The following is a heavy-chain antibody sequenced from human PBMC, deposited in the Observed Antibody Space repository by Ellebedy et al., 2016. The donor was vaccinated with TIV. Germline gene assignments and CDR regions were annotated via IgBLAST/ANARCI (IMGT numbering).Heavy chain of an antibody. CDR3: ARGLTMYYFDY. CDR1: GFTFSSYS. V-gene: IGHV3-48*02. D-gene: IGHD3-10*02. CDR2: ISSSSSTI. Sequence: GGSLRLSCAASGFTFSSYSMNWVRQAPGKGLEWISYISSSSSTIYYADSVKGRFTISRDNAKNSLYLQTNSPRDEDTAVYYCARGLTMYYFDYWGQGTLVTVSS. J-gene: IGHJ4*02.